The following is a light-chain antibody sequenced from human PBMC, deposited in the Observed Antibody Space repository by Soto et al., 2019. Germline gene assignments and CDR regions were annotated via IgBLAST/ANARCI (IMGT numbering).Light chain of an antibody. J-gene: IGLJ1*01. CDR3: SLYYV. CDR2: EVS. Sequence: QSALTQPASVSGSPGQSITISCTGTSGDIGDHNYVSWYQQHPGNAPKLMIYEVSDRPSGVSNRFSGSKSGNTASLTISGLQPEDEADYYCSLYYVFGSGTKLTVL. V-gene: IGLV2-14*01. CDR1: SGDIGDHNY.